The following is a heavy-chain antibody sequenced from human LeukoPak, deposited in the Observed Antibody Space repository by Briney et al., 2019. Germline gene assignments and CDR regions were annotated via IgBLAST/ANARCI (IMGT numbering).Heavy chain of an antibody. J-gene: IGHJ3*02. CDR1: GYTLTDLS. D-gene: IGHD5-18*01. Sequence: GASVKVSCKVSGYTLTDLSMHWVRQAPGKGLEWMGGFDPEDGETIYAQKFQGRVTMTEDTSTDTAYMELSSLRSEDTAVYYCATNLWRSRIQLWLEAFDIWGQGTMVTVSS. CDR3: ATNLWRSRIQLWLEAFDI. CDR2: FDPEDGET. V-gene: IGHV1-24*01.